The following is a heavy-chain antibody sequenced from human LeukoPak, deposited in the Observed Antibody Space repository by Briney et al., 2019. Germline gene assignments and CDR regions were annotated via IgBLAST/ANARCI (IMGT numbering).Heavy chain of an antibody. CDR1: GFTFSSYA. V-gene: IGHV3-23*01. CDR3: AKGGRIVGASTTLDY. J-gene: IGHJ4*02. CDR2: ISDSGGST. Sequence: GGSLRLSCAASGFTFSSYAVSWVRQAPGKGLEWVSAISDSGGSTYYAHSVKGRFAISRDNSENTLYLQMNSLRAEDTAVYFCAKGGRIVGASTTLDYWGQGTLVTVSS. D-gene: IGHD1-26*01.